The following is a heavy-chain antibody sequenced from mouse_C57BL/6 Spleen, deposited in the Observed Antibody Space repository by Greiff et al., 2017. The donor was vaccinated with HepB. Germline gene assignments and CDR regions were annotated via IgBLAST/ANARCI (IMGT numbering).Heavy chain of an antibody. CDR3: ARDRGGYSAWFAY. D-gene: IGHD2-3*01. J-gene: IGHJ3*01. CDR1: GFTFSSYA. CDR2: ISDGGSYT. Sequence: EVKLVESGGGLVKPGGSLKLSCAASGFTFSSYAMSWVRQTPEKRLEWVATISDGGSYTYYPDNVKGRFTISRDNAKNNLYLQMSHLKSEDTAMYYCARDRGGYSAWFAYWGQGTLVTVSA. V-gene: IGHV5-4*01.